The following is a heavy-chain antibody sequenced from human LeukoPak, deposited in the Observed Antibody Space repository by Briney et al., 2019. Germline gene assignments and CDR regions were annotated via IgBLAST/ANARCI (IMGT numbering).Heavy chain of an antibody. V-gene: IGHV1-24*01. CDR3: ATEKPNTILTGLDY. CDR1: RYTLTELS. J-gene: IGHJ4*02. CDR2: FDPEDGET. Sequence: GASVKVSCRVSRYTLTELSMHGVRQAPVKGLEWRGGFDPEDGETIYAQKFQGRVTMTEDTSTNTVYMELSSLRCEDTAVYYCATEKPNTILTGLDYWGQGTLVTVSS. D-gene: IGHD3-9*01.